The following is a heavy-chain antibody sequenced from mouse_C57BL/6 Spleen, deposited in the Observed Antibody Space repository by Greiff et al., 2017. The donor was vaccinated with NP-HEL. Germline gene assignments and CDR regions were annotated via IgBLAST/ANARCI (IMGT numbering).Heavy chain of an antibody. CDR2: INPSSGYT. J-gene: IGHJ1*03. D-gene: IGHD1-1*02. V-gene: IGHV1-4*01. Sequence: VQLQESGAELARPGASVKMSCKASGYTFTSYTMHWVKQRPGQGLEWIGYINPSSGYTKYNQKFKDKATLTADKSSSTAYMQLSSLTSEDSAVYYCARRDHYQPWYFDVWGTGTTVTVSS. CDR3: ARRDHYQPWYFDV. CDR1: GYTFTSYT.